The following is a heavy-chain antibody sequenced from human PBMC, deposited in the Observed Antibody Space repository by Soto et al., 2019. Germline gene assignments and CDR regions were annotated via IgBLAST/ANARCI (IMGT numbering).Heavy chain of an antibody. CDR3: ARVDYYDSSGYYGY. J-gene: IGHJ4*02. CDR2: ISGYNGNT. CDR1: GYTFTIYG. V-gene: IGHV1-18*04. D-gene: IGHD3-22*01. Sequence: QVRLVQSGAEVKKPGASVKVSCKASGYTFTIYGISWVRQAPGQGLEWMGWISGYNGNTDYAQNLQDRVTLTTDASTSSGYMELRSRRSDDTAVYYCARVDYYDSSGYYGYWGQGTLITVSS.